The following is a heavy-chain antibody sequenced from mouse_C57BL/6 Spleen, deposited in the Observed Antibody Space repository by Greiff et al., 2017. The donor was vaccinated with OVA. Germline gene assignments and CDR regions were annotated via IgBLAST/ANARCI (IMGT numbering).Heavy chain of an antibody. CDR3: ARDGSYGNYFDY. CDR2: ISYDGSN. D-gene: IGHD2-1*01. Sequence: ESGPGLVKPSQSLSLTCSVTGYSITSGYYWNWIRQFPGNKLEWMGYISYDGSNNYNPALKNRSSITRDTSKNQFFLKLNSVTTEDTATYYCARDGSYGNYFDYWGQGTTLTVSS. V-gene: IGHV3-6*01. J-gene: IGHJ2*01. CDR1: GYSITSGYY.